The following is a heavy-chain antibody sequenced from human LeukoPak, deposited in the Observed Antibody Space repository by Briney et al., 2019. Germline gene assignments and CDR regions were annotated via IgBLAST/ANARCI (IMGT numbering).Heavy chain of an antibody. Sequence: SETLSLTCAVYGGSFSGYYWSWIRQPPGKGLEWIGGINHSGSTNYNPSLKSRVTISVDTSKNQFSLKLSSVTAADTAVYYCARGVGKLWTKSGPGRGAFDIWGQGTMVTVSS. CDR1: GGSFSGYY. CDR3: ARGVGKLWTKSGPGRGAFDI. J-gene: IGHJ3*02. CDR2: INHSGST. D-gene: IGHD5-18*01. V-gene: IGHV4-34*01.